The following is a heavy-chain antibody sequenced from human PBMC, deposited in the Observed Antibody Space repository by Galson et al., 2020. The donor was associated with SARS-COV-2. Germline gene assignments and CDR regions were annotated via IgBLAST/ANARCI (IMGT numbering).Heavy chain of an antibody. CDR3: ARFLGSGSSYYYGMDV. V-gene: IGHV4-39*01. CDR1: GGSISSSSYY. J-gene: IGHJ6*02. Sequence: ETSETLSLTCTVSGGSISSSSYYWGWIRQPPGKGLEWIGSIYYSGSTYYNPSLKSRVTISVDTSKNQFSLKLSSVTAADTAVYYCARFLGSGSSYYYGMDVWGQGTTVTVSS. D-gene: IGHD3-3*01. CDR2: IYYSGST.